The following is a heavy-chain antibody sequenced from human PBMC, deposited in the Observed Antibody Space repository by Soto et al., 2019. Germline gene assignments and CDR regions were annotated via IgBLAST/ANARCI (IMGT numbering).Heavy chain of an antibody. J-gene: IGHJ3*01. V-gene: IGHV3-23*01. CDR1: GFNTRNYL. CDR2: MSVSGAT. D-gene: IGHD5-12*01. Sequence: DVQLLESGGGLVQPGGSLRLSCEVSGFNTRNYLMSWVRQAPGKGLEWVSGMSVSGATQYADSVKGRFTISKDFSKNTLYLQMNSLRVEDTAVYHCEGSWTWGQGTMVTVSS. CDR3: EGSWT.